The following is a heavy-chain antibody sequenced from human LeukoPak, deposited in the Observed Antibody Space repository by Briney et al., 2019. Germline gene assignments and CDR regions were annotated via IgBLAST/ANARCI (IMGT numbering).Heavy chain of an antibody. CDR2: INHSGST. J-gene: IGHJ3*02. V-gene: IGHV4-34*01. CDR1: GGSFSGYY. CDR3: ARRGAAYYDYWSGSSDAFDI. D-gene: IGHD3-3*01. Sequence: SETLSLTCAVYGGSFSGYYWSWIRPPPGKGLEWIGEINHSGSTNYNPSLKSRVTISVDTSKNQFSLKLSSVTAADTAVYYCARRGAAYYDYWSGSSDAFDIWGQGTMVTVSS.